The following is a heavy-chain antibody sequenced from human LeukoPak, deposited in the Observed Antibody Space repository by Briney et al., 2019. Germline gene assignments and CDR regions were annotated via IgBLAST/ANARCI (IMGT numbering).Heavy chain of an antibody. D-gene: IGHD3-10*01. Sequence: VASVKVSCKASGGTFSSYAISWVRQAPGQGLEWMGGIIPIFGTANYAQKFQGRVTITADESTSTAYMELSSLRSEDTAVYYCARELTPVTMVRGVIIPPYYYYMDVWGKGTTVTISS. CDR3: ARELTPVTMVRGVIIPPYYYYMDV. CDR1: GGTFSSYA. J-gene: IGHJ6*03. V-gene: IGHV1-69*13. CDR2: IIPIFGTA.